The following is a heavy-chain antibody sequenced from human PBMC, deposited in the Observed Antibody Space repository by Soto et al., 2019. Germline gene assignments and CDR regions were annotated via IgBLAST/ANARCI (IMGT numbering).Heavy chain of an antibody. J-gene: IGHJ4*02. V-gene: IGHV1-69*01. Sequence: QVQLVQSGAEVKKPGSSVKVSCKASGGIFSTYAISWLRQAPGQGLEWLGGIIPLFGTPNYAQRFQGRVTIAAVESTRTAYMELSRLRSQDTAVYYCARDRYDYGSGNYYHRIVFWGQGTLVTVSS. D-gene: IGHD3-10*01. CDR3: ARDRYDYGSGNYYHRIVF. CDR2: IIPLFGTP. CDR1: GGIFSTYA.